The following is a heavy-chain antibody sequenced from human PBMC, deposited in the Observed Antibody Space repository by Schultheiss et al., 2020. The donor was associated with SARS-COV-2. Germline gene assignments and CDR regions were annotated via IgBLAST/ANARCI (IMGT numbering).Heavy chain of an antibody. CDR1: GFTFSSYG. Sequence: GESLKISCAASGFTFSSYGMHWVRQAPGKGLEWVAVISYDGSNKYYADSVKGRFTISRDNSKNTLYLQMNSLRAEDTAVYYCATGVVAATDYWGQGTLVTVSS. D-gene: IGHD2-15*01. CDR2: ISYDGSNK. CDR3: ATGVVAATDY. J-gene: IGHJ4*02. V-gene: IGHV3-30*03.